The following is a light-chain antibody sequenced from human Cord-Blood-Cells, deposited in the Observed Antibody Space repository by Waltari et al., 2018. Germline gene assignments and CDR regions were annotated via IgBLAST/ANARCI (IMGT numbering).Light chain of an antibody. V-gene: IGKV3-15*01. CDR1: QSVSSN. Sequence: EIVMTQSPATLSVSPGERATLSCRASQSVSSNLAWYQQKPGQAPRLLIYGASTRATGIPARFSGSWSGTEVTLTISSLQSEDFAVYYCQQYNNWPYTFGQGTKLEIK. CDR3: QQYNNWPYT. J-gene: IGKJ2*01. CDR2: GAS.